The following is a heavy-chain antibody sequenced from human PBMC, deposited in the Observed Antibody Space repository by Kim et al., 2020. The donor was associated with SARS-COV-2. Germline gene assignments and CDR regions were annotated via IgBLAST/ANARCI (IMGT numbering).Heavy chain of an antibody. CDR1: GFTFSTYW. CDR2: INNDGKII. V-gene: IGHV3-74*03. CDR3: ARGTGDGC. D-gene: IGHD7-27*01. Sequence: GGSLRLSCAASGFTFSTYWMHWVRLVPGKGLMWVSRINNDGKIITYADSVKGRFTISRDNAKNMLYLQMNSLIAEDTGVYFCARGTGDGCWGQGTLVTVSS. J-gene: IGHJ4*02.